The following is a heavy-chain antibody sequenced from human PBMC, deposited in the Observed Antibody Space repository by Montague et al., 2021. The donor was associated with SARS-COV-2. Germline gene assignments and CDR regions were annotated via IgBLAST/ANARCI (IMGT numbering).Heavy chain of an antibody. Sequence: SETLSLTCDVYGGSFSSYWSWIRQPPGRGLEWVGHISHGGGTTYXPSLKSRFTISVDTSKNQVSLKLSSVTAADTAVYYCASHCGGGRCYFGMDVWDQGTTVTVSS. V-gene: IGHV4-34*01. CDR3: ASHCGGGRCYFGMDV. J-gene: IGHJ6*02. D-gene: IGHD2-15*01. CDR2: ISHGGGT. CDR1: GGSFSSY.